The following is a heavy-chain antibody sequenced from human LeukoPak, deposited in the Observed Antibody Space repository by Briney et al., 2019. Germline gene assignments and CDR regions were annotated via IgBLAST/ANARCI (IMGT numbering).Heavy chain of an antibody. D-gene: IGHD3-9*01. J-gene: IGHJ4*02. CDR3: AKVAARKGVLRYFDGLSSDGPM. CDR1: GFTFSSYA. Sequence: GGSLRLPCAASGFTFSSYAMSWVHQAPGKGLEWVSAISGSGGSTYYADSVKGRFTISRDNSKNTLYLQMNSLRAEDTAVYYCAKVAARKGVLRYFDGLSSDGPMWGQGTLVTVPS. CDR2: ISGSGGST. V-gene: IGHV3-23*01.